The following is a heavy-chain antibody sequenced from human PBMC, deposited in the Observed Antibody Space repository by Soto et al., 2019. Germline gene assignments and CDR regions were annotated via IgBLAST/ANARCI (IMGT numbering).Heavy chain of an antibody. Sequence: HPGGSLRLSCAASGFTFNSYAMAWVRQAPGKGLEWVSAINGAGGSTYYPESMKGRFTISRDNSKNTLYLQMNSLRVEDMAVYYCARAYQSSGWYYYYGMDVWGQGTTVTVSS. V-gene: IGHV3-23*01. D-gene: IGHD6-19*01. CDR3: ARAYQSSGWYYYYGMDV. CDR1: GFTFNSYA. J-gene: IGHJ6*02. CDR2: INGAGGST.